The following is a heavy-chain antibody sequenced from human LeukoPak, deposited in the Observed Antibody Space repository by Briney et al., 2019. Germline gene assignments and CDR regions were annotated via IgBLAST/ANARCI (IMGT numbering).Heavy chain of an antibody. J-gene: IGHJ6*03. CDR3: AKVGYCSSTSCHTDYYYYYYMDV. Sequence: PGGSLRLSCAASGFTFSSYAMSWVRQAPGKGLEWVSAISGSGGSTYYADSVKGRFTISRDNSKNTLYLQMNSLRAEDTAVYYCAKVGYCSSTSCHTDYYYYYYMDVWGKGTTVTVFS. D-gene: IGHD2-2*02. CDR1: GFTFSSYA. V-gene: IGHV3-23*01. CDR2: ISGSGGST.